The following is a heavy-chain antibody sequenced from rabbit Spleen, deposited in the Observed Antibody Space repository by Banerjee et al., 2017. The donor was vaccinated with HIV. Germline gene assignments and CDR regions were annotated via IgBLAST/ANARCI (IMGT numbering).Heavy chain of an antibody. CDR1: GFSFSGSYA. J-gene: IGHJ3*01. CDR2: INTVNRNT. CDR3: ARGTAYGNRLDL. Sequence: QSLEESGGDLVKPGGSLTLTCTASGFSFSGSYAICWVRQAPGKGLEWIAYINTVNRNTYYASWAKGRFTISKTSSTTVTLQMTSLAAADTATYFCARGTAYGNRLDLWGQGTLVTVS. D-gene: IGHD5-1*01. V-gene: IGHV1S40*01.